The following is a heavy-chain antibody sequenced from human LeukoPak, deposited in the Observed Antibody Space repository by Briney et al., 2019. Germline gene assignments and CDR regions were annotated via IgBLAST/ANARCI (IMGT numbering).Heavy chain of an antibody. CDR2: IKSDGSDI. CDR3: TSDRVYFGLDV. V-gene: IGHV3-74*01. Sequence: PGGSLRLSCAASGFTFSSYWMHWVRQAPGKGLVWVSRIKSDGSDITYADSVKGRFTISRDNAKNTLYLQMNSRRAEDTAVYYCTSDRVYFGLDVWGQGTTVTVSS. CDR1: GFTFSSYW. J-gene: IGHJ6*02.